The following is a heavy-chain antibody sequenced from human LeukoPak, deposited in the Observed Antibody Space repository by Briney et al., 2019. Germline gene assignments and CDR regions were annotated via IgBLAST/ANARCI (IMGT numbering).Heavy chain of an antibody. CDR1: GGSISSGGYY. D-gene: IGHD2-2*01. CDR3: ARQTTAVVVPAATSNWFDP. CDR2: IYHSGST. V-gene: IGHV4-30-2*01. Sequence: TTSETLSLTCTVSGGSISSGGYYWSWIRQPPGKGLEWIGYIYHSGSTYYNPSLKSRVTISVDRSKNQFSLKLSSVTAADTAVYYCARQTTAVVVPAATSNWFDPWGQGTLVTVSS. J-gene: IGHJ5*02.